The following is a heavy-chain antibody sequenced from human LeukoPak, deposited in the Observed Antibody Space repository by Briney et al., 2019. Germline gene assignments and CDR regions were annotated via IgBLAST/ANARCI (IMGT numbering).Heavy chain of an antibody. CDR2: ISAYNGNT. V-gene: IGHV1-18*01. J-gene: IGHJ4*02. CDR1: GYTFTSYG. CDR3: ARDGGNTYYYDSSGYYYGY. D-gene: IGHD3-22*01. Sequence: GASVKVSCKASGYTFTSYGISWVRQAPGQGLEWMGWISAYNGNTNYAQKLQGRVTMTTDTSTSTAYMELRSLRSDDTAVYYCARDGGNTYYYDSSGYYYGYWGQGTLVTVSS.